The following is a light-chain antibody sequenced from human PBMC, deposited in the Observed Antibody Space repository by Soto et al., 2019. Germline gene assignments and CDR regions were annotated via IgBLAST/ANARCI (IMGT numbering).Light chain of an antibody. CDR3: GSYTSSSTRV. V-gene: IGLV2-14*01. CDR1: SSDVGGYDY. Sequence: QSVLTQPASVSGSPGQSITISCTGTSSDVGGYDYVSWYQQHPGKAPKLMIYEVSNRPSGVSNRFSGSKSGNTASLTISGLQAEDEADYYCGSYTSSSTRVFVTGTKLTVL. CDR2: EVS. J-gene: IGLJ1*01.